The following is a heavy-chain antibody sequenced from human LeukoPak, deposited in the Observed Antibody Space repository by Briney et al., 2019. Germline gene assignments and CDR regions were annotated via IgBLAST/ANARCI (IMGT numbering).Heavy chain of an antibody. D-gene: IGHD6-13*01. CDR1: GYSFASYW. V-gene: IGHV5-51*01. Sequence: GESLKISCKGSGYSFASYWIGWVRQMPGKGLEWMGVVYSGDSDTRYSPSFQGQVTISADKSISTAYLQWSSLKASDTAMYYCARGHLYDYSSTSYYFDYWGQGTLVTVSS. CDR3: ARGHLYDYSSTSYYFDY. J-gene: IGHJ4*02. CDR2: VYSGDSDT.